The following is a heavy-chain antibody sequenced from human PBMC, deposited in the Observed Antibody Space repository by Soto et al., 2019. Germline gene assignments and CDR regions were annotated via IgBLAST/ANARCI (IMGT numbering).Heavy chain of an antibody. Sequence: QVQLVESGGGVVQPGRSIRLSCAASGFTFSNFAMHWVRQAPGKGLEWVAFISYDGTYKYYADSVRGRFTVYRDNSKSTLFLQMNSLKFEDTAVYVCARSVDLDHWGQGTLVTVSS. CDR1: GFTFSNFA. J-gene: IGHJ4*02. CDR2: ISYDGTYK. CDR3: ARSVDLDH. V-gene: IGHV3-30*14. D-gene: IGHD2-15*01.